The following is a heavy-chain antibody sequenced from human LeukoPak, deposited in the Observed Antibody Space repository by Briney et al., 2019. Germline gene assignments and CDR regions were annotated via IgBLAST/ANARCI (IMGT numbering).Heavy chain of an antibody. CDR2: IWYDGSNK. D-gene: IGHD3-9*01. CDR1: GFTFSSYG. CDR3: ARGVGFDWFSHYYYYYGMDV. J-gene: IGHJ6*02. Sequence: PGRSLRLSCAASGFTFSSYGMHWVRQAPGKGLEWVAVIWYDGSNKYYADSVKGRFTISRDNSKNTLYLQMNSLRAEDTAVYYCARGVGFDWFSHYYYYYGMDVWGQGTTVTVSS. V-gene: IGHV3-33*01.